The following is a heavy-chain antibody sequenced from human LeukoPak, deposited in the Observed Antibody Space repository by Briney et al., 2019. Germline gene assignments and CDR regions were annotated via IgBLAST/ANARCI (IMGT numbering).Heavy chain of an antibody. Sequence: SETLSLTCTASGGTISSYFWNWIRQPPGKGLEWIWYIHYSGDTNYNSSLKNRVTISLDASKNQFSLKLRSVTAADTAVYDCARYPYSDGGYTRESGYWGQGILVTVSS. V-gene: IGHV4-59*08. CDR1: GGTISSYF. CDR3: ARYPYSDGGYTRESGY. D-gene: IGHD4-17*01. J-gene: IGHJ4*02. CDR2: IHYSGDT.